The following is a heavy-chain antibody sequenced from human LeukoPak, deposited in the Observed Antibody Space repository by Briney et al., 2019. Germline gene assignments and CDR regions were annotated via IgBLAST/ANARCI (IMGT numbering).Heavy chain of an antibody. Sequence: GASLQISSKVFGSGFTSNCIGWVRQLPGKGLEWMGIIIPGDSGPTYSPSFQGQVTISVDKSINTAYLQWSSLQASDTAMYYCGMSGDRVPLQDDVFDVWGQGTMVTVST. CDR1: GSGFTSNC. CDR2: IIPGDSGP. V-gene: IGHV5-51*01. CDR3: GMSGDRVPLQDDVFDV. J-gene: IGHJ3*01. D-gene: IGHD3-3*01.